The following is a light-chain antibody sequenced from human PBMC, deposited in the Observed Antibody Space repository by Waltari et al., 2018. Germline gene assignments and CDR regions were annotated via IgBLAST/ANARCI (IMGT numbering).Light chain of an antibody. CDR1: QDIACY. CDR2: ATS. CDR3: QQHNDHPYT. V-gene: IGKV1-6*01. J-gene: IGKJ2*01. Sequence: MQMTQYPSPLPASRGDTVTSTCRSSQDIACYLAWYQQKPGKAPHRLVYATSTLQNGVPSRFSGSGSGTDFTLTIRSLQPEDFATYYCQQHNDHPYTFGRGTKVDIK.